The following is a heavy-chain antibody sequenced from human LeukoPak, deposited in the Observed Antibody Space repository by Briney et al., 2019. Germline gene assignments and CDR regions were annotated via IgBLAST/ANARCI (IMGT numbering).Heavy chain of an antibody. J-gene: IGHJ6*03. CDR2: INHSGST. Sequence: SETLSLTCAVYGGSFSGYYWSWIRQPPGKGLEWIGEINHSGSTNYNPSLKSRVTISVDTSKNQFSLKLSSVTAADTAVYYCARGLGSRYYYYYKDVWGKGTTVTVSS. D-gene: IGHD6-6*01. CDR3: ARGLGSRYYYYYKDV. CDR1: GGSFSGYY. V-gene: IGHV4-34*01.